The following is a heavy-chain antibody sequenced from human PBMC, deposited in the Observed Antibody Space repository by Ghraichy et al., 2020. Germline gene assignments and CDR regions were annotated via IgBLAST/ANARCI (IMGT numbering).Heavy chain of an antibody. D-gene: IGHD6-13*01. J-gene: IGHJ5*02. CDR3: ARDLHPMGSLTGFDP. CDR2: ISSSSSYI. CDR1: GFTFSSYS. Sequence: GGSLRLSCAASGFTFSSYSINWVRQAPGKGLEWVSSISSSSSYIYYADSVKGRFTISRDNAKNSLYLQMNSLRAEDTAVYYCARDLHPMGSLTGFDPWGQGTLVTVSS. V-gene: IGHV3-21*01.